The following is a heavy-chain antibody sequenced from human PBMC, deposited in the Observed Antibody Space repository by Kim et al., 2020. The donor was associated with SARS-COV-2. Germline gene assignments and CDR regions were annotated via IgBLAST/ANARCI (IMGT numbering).Heavy chain of an antibody. Sequence: SVKGRFTISRDVSKNTAYLEMNGLKTEDTAVYYCTRIPATTLAFWDAFDIWGQGTMVTVSS. CDR3: TRIPATTLAFWDAFDI. V-gene: IGHV3-73*01. D-gene: IGHD1-1*01. J-gene: IGHJ3*02.